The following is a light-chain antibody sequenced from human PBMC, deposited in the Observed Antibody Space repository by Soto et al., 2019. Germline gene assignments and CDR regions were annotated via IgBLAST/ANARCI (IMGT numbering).Light chain of an antibody. CDR1: SFNIGFNY. CDR2: SND. J-gene: IGLJ1*01. Sequence: QSVLTQPPSASGTPVQTVTISCSGSSFNIGFNYVYWYQQLPGIAPKLLIHSNDERPSGVPDRFSGSKSGTSASLAISGRRSEDEAEYYCAAWDDSLSGGVFGTGTKLTVL. CDR3: AAWDDSLSGGV. V-gene: IGLV1-47*02.